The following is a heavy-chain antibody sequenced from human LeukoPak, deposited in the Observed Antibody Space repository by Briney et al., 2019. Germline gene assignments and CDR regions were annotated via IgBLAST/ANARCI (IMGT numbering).Heavy chain of an antibody. CDR3: ARDSSGWFYYMDV. CDR2: ISSSSSYI. Sequence: GGSLRLSCAASGFTFRSYAMNWVRQAPGKGLEWVSSISSSSSYIYYADSVKGRFTISRDNAKNSLYLQMNSLRAEDTAVYYCARDSSGWFYYMDVWGKGTTVTVSS. CDR1: GFTFRSYA. V-gene: IGHV3-21*01. J-gene: IGHJ6*03. D-gene: IGHD6-19*01.